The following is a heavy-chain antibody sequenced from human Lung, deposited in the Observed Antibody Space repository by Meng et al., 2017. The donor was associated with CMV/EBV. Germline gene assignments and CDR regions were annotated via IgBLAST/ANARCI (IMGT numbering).Heavy chain of an antibody. V-gene: IGHV3-30*02. D-gene: IGHD1-26*01. J-gene: IGHJ6*02. CDR2: IHYDESDK. CDR3: ARSYNGKYYPPYYYYYYGMDV. CDR1: GFYFSDYG. Sequence: GESLKISCTASGFYFSDYGMHWVRQAPGKGLEWVTFIHYDESDKYYTDSVKGRFTISRDNSKKTLYLQMNSLRAEDTAVYYCARSYNGKYYPPYYYYYYGMDVWGQGTTVTFSS.